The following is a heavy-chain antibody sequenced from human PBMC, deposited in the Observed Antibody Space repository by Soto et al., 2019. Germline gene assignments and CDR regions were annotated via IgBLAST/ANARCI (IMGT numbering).Heavy chain of an antibody. Sequence: SLRHSCAASGLTISSYAVSWVLQAQGKGLEWVSAISGSGGSTYYADSVKGRFTISRDNSKNTLYLQMNSLRAEDTAVYYCAKDRINMRRVIHNGFGPWGQGTLGTVSS. CDR1: GLTISSYA. CDR3: AKDRINMRRVIHNGFGP. V-gene: IGHV3-23*01. CDR2: ISGSGGST. D-gene: IGHD3-22*01. J-gene: IGHJ5*02.